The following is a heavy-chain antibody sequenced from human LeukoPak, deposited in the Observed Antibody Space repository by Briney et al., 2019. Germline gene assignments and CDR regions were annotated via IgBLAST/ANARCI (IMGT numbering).Heavy chain of an antibody. V-gene: IGHV3-23*01. D-gene: IGHD5-18*01. CDR2: ISGSGGST. CDR3: AKGGYPRTSFDY. J-gene: IGHJ4*02. CDR1: GFTFSSYG. Sequence: GGSLRLSCAASGFTFSSYGMSWVRQAPGKGLEWVSAISGSGGSTYYADSVKGRFTISRDNSKNTLYLQMNSLRAEDTAVYYCAKGGYPRTSFDYWGQGTLVTVSS.